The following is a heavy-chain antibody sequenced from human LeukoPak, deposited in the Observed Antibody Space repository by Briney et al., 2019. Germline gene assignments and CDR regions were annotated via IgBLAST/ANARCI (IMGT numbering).Heavy chain of an antibody. D-gene: IGHD5-18*01. CDR3: ATARLWHYGMDV. CDR2: FDPEDGET. Sequence: ASVKASCKVSGYTLTELSMHWVRQAPGKGLEWMGGFDPEDGETIYAQKFQGRVTMTEDTSTDTAYMELSSLRSEDTAVYYCATARLWHYGMDVWGQGTTVTVSS. J-gene: IGHJ6*02. V-gene: IGHV1-24*01. CDR1: GYTLTELS.